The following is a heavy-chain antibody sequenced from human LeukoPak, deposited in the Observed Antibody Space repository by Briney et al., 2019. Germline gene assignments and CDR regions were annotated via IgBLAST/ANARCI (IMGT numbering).Heavy chain of an antibody. J-gene: IGHJ6*03. V-gene: IGHV4-39*01. D-gene: IGHD5-24*01. CDR2: IYYSGST. Sequence: SETLSLTCTVSGGSISSSSYYWGWIRQPPGKGLEWIGSIYYSGSTYYNPSLKSRVTISVDTSKNQFSLKLSSVTAADTAVYYCARVGGATMGGRYYYYYMDVWGKGTTVTVSS. CDR3: ARVGGATMGGRYYYYYMDV. CDR1: GGSISSSSYY.